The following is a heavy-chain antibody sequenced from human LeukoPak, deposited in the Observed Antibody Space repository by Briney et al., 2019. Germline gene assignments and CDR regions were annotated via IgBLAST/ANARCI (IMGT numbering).Heavy chain of an antibody. V-gene: IGHV3-48*03. CDR2: ISSSGSTI. J-gene: IGHJ5*02. Sequence: GGSLRLSCAASGFTFSSYEMNWVRHAPGKGLEWVSYISSSGSTIYYADSVKGRFTISRDNAKNSLYLQMNSLRAEDTAVYYCAREGDGYSEGWFDPWGQGTLVTVSS. CDR1: GFTFSSYE. D-gene: IGHD5-24*01. CDR3: AREGDGYSEGWFDP.